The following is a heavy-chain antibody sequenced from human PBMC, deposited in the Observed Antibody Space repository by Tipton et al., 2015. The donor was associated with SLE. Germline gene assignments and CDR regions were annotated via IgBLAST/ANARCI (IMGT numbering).Heavy chain of an antibody. V-gene: IGHV1-8*02. CDR1: GYTFPNYG. Sequence: QLVQSGPEVKNPGASVKVSCKTSGYTFPNYGISWVRQAPGQGLEWMGWMNPNSGNTGYAQKLQGRVTMTRNTSMSTASMELSSLRSEDTAVYYCARVPVRTIGGFGRFRMDVWGKGTTVTVSS. D-gene: IGHD2-15*01. CDR2: MNPNSGNT. J-gene: IGHJ6*04. CDR3: ARVPVRTIGGFGRFRMDV.